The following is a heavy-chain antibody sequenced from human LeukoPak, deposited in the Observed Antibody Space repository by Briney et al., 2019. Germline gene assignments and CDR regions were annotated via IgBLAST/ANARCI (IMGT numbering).Heavy chain of an antibody. CDR2: ISAYNGNT. V-gene: IGHV1-18*01. J-gene: IGHJ6*02. Sequence: GASVKVSCKASGYTFTSYGISWVRQAPGQGLEWMGWISAYNGNTNYAQKLQGRVTMTTDTSTSTAYMELRSLRSDDTAVYYCARAGYSSGRYAFGFADYYYYGMDVWGQGTTVTVSS. CDR3: ARAGYSSGRYAFGFADYYYYGMDV. CDR1: GYTFTSYG. D-gene: IGHD6-19*01.